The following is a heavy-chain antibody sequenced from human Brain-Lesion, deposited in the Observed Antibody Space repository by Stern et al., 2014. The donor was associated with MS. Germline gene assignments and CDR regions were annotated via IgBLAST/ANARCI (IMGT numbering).Heavy chain of an antibody. J-gene: IGHJ4*02. D-gene: IGHD3-10*01. CDR2: ISYDGSDT. Sequence: QVHLVQSGGGVVQPGRSLRLTCTVSGFTFSSYGMHWVRQAPGTGLEWVSVISYDGSDTYYAESVKGRFTISRDNSKNTLYLEMRSLRPEDTAVYYCVKRGITEVRGVRLGDYWGPGTLVIVSS. CDR1: GFTFSSYG. CDR3: VKRGITEVRGVRLGDY. V-gene: IGHV3-30*18.